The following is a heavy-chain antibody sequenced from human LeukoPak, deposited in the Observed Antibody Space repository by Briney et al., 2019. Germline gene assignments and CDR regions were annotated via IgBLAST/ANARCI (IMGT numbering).Heavy chain of an antibody. CDR1: GFTFSSYA. CDR2: ISYDGSNK. Sequence: GRSLRLSCAASGFTFSSYAMHWVRQAPGKGLEWVAVISYDGSNKYYADSAKGRFTISRDNSKNTLYLQMNSLRAEDTAVYYCARAVSPYYGMDVWGQGTTVTVSS. CDR3: ARAVSPYYGMDV. J-gene: IGHJ6*02. D-gene: IGHD5/OR15-5a*01. V-gene: IGHV3-30-3*01.